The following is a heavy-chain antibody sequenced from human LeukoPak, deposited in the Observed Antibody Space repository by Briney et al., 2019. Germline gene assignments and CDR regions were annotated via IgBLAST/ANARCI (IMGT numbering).Heavy chain of an antibody. V-gene: IGHV3-30*03. Sequence: GGSLRLSCAASGFTFSSYGMHWVRQAPGKGLEWVAVISYDGSNKYYADSVKGRFTISRDNSKNTLYLQMNSLRAEDTAVYYCARDWGPAGSGGDAFDIWGQGTMVTVSS. CDR2: ISYDGSNK. D-gene: IGHD2-15*01. J-gene: IGHJ3*02. CDR3: ARDWGPAGSGGDAFDI. CDR1: GFTFSSYG.